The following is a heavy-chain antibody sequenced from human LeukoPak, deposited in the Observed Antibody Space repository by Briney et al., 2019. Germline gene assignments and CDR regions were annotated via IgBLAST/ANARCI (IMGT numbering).Heavy chain of an antibody. D-gene: IGHD5-18*01. CDR3: ARPNGYLAAFHM. CDR1: GYSFTNYW. V-gene: IGHV5-51*01. J-gene: IGHJ3*02. Sequence: GESLKISCTGSGYSFTNYWIGWVRQMPRKGLEWMGIIYPGDSDTRYSPSFQGQVTISADKSISTAYLPWSSLSAPDTAMSYCARPNGYLAAFHMGRQGTMLTVPS. CDR2: IYPGDSDT.